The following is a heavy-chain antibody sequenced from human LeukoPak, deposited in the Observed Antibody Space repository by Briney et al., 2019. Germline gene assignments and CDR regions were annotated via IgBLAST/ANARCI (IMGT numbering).Heavy chain of an antibody. Sequence: ASVKVSCKASGGTFSSYAISWVRQAPGQGLEWMGGIIPIFGTANYAQKFQGRVTITADESTSTAYMELSSLRSEDTAVYYCARATNLAVAGNSLGYWGQGTLVTVSS. V-gene: IGHV1-69*13. J-gene: IGHJ4*02. CDR1: GGTFSSYA. CDR2: IIPIFGTA. CDR3: ARATNLAVAGNSLGY. D-gene: IGHD6-19*01.